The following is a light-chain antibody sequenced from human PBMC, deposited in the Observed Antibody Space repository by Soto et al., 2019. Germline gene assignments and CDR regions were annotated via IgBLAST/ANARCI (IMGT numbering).Light chain of an antibody. J-gene: IGKJ3*01. CDR2: ATY. V-gene: IGKV3-11*01. CDR1: QSIGNY. CDR3: KQRSSWPFT. Sequence: EVLFNPSPATLVLSTGGGATLSRTASQSIGNYLAWYQQKPGQAHRLLIYATYNRATGIQARFSGSGSGTDFTLTIRSLEPEDFAVYYCKQRSSWPFTFGPGTKVDI.